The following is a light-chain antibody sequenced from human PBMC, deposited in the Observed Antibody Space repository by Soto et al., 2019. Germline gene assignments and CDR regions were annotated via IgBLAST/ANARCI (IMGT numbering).Light chain of an antibody. Sequence: DIQMTQSPSSLSASVGERVTITCRASQGFSNYLAWYQQKPGKVPKLLIYAASTLQSGVPSRFSASVSGSDFTLTISSLQPEDFATYYCQKYNGTPWTFGQGTKVEIK. CDR2: AAS. V-gene: IGKV1-27*01. CDR1: QGFSNY. CDR3: QKYNGTPWT. J-gene: IGKJ1*01.